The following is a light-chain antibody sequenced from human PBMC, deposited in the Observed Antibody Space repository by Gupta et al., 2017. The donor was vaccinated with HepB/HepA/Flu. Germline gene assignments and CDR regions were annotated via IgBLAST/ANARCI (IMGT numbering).Light chain of an antibody. V-gene: IGKV3-15*01. CDR1: QSVSSN. CDR3: QQYNDWPRS. Sequence: EIVMTHSPATLSVSPGERATLSCRASQSVSSNLAWYQQKPGQAPRLLIFAASTRASDIPARFSGSGSGTDFTLTISSLQSEDFAVYYCQQYNDWPRSFGQGTELEI. CDR2: AAS. J-gene: IGKJ2*04.